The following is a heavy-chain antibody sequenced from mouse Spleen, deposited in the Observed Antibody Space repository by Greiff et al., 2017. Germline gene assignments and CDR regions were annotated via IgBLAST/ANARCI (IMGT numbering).Heavy chain of an antibody. V-gene: IGHV6-3*01. CDR3: TGFTMITTGAAFDY. D-gene: IGHD2-4*01. J-gene: IGHJ2*01. CDR1: GFTFSNYW. CDR2: IRLKSDNYAT. Sequence: LQQSGGGLVQPGGSMKLSCVASGFTFSNYWMNWVRQSPEKGLEWVAQIRLKSDNYATHYAESVKGRFTISRDDSKSSVYLQMNNLRAEDTGIYYCTGFTMITTGAAFDYWGQGTTLTVSS.